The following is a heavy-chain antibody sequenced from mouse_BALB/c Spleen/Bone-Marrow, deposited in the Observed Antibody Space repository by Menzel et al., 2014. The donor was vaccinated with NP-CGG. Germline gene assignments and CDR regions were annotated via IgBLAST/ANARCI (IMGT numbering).Heavy chain of an antibody. V-gene: IGHV14-3*02. D-gene: IGHD2-4*01. J-gene: IGHJ2*01. CDR3: ARDYDYSFDY. CDR2: IDPANGNT. CDR1: GFNIKDTY. Sequence: EVQLQQSGAELVKPGASVKLSCTASGFNIKDTYMHWVKQRPERGLEWIGWIDPANGNTKYDPNFQGKATITADTSSNTAYLQLSSLTSEDTAVYYCARDYDYSFDYWGQGTTLTVSS.